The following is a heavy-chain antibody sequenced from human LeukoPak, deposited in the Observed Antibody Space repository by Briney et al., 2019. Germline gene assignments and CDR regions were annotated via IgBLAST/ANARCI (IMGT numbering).Heavy chain of an antibody. Sequence: ASVKVSCKTSGYSFSNYGIVWVRQAPGQGLEWMGWISAKNGNTKSSQKVQGRVTMTTDSSTGIAYLDLRSLRTDGTAVYYCARASDISWPFENWGQGTLVTVPS. D-gene: IGHD6-13*01. CDR2: ISAKNGNT. CDR3: ARASDISWPFEN. CDR1: GYSFSNYG. J-gene: IGHJ1*01. V-gene: IGHV1-18*01.